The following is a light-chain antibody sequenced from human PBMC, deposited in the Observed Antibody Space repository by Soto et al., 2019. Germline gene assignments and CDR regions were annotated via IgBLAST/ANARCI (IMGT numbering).Light chain of an antibody. CDR3: QVQESSNDHLV. Sequence: ELTQPPSVSVHPGRTARMTCDGHNIGSKSVHWYQSRPGKAPGVVVYDDTDRPSGIHERFSGSNSGNTATLSITRVEDGDGAEYYFQVQESSNDHLVFGAVTKDTV. V-gene: IGLV3-21*02. CDR2: DDT. J-gene: IGLJ1*01. CDR1: NIGSKS.